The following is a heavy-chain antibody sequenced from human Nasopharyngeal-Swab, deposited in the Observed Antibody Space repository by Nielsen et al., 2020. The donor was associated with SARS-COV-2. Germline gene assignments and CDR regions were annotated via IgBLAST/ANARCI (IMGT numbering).Heavy chain of an antibody. V-gene: IGHV1-69*06. CDR2: IIPIFGTA. CDR1: GGTFSSYA. Sequence: SVKVSCKASGGTFSSYAISWVRQAPGQGLEWMGGIIPIFGTANYAQKFQGRVTMTEDTSTDTAYMELSSLRSEDTAVYYCATGTAYYYGSGSYYPNWFDPWGQGTLVTVSS. J-gene: IGHJ5*02. D-gene: IGHD3-10*01. CDR3: ATGTAYYYGSGSYYPNWFDP.